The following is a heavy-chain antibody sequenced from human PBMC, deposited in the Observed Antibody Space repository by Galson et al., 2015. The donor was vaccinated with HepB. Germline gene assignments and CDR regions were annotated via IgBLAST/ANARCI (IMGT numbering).Heavy chain of an antibody. Sequence: SVKVSCKASGYTFTGYYMHWVRQAPGQGLEWMGWINPNSGGTNYAQKFQGWVTMTRDTSISTAYMELSRLRSDDTAVYYCARGHGSGSKEYDYWGQGTLVTVSS. J-gene: IGHJ4*02. CDR3: ARGHGSGSKEYDY. D-gene: IGHD3-10*01. V-gene: IGHV1-2*04. CDR2: INPNSGGT. CDR1: GYTFTGYY.